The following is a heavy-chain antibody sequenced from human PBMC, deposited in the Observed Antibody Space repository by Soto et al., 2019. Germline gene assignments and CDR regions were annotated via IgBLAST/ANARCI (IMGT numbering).Heavy chain of an antibody. V-gene: IGHV2-5*02. CDR3: VHRVTLMSTWNYGTFDF. J-gene: IGHJ3*01. Sequence: QITLKESGPTLVKPTQTLTLTCSLSGFSITTSGVGVASVRQPPGKALERLAFFYWDDDNRYNPSLRTSLITAKDASRNQVVLKMINMVTADTATYLCVHRVTLMSTWNYGTFDFWGQGALV. CDR2: FYWDDDN. D-gene: IGHD1-7*01. CDR1: GFSITTSGVG.